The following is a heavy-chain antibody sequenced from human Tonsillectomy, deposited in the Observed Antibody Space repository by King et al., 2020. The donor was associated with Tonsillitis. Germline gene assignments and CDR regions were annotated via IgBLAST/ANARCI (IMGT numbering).Heavy chain of an antibody. Sequence: DVQLVESGGGLVQPGGSLRLSCAASGFTFSSYWMHWVRQAPGKGLVWVSRINSDGSSTSYADSVKGRFTISRDTAKNTLYLQMNSLRDEDTAVYYCARDAVAGNSGAFDIWGQGTMVTVSS. V-gene: IGHV3-74*01. CDR2: INSDGSST. CDR1: GFTFSSYW. D-gene: IGHD6-19*01. CDR3: ARDAVAGNSGAFDI. J-gene: IGHJ3*02.